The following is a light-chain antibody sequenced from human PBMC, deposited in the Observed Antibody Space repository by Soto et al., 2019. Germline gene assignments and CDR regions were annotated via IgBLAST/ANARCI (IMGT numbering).Light chain of an antibody. J-gene: IGKJ3*01. V-gene: IGKV3-20*01. Sequence: IVLTQSPGTLSLSPGERATLSCRASQSVGRDYLACYQQKTGQPPRLLIYGASIRATGLPDRFTGSGSGAAYTLPISSREPHDFALYYYQQYTNSPFTFGHGTKVDVK. CDR1: QSVGRDY. CDR2: GAS. CDR3: QQYTNSPFT.